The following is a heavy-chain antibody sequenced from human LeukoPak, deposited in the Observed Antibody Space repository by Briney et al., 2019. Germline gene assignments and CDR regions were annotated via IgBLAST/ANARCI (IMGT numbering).Heavy chain of an antibody. Sequence: ASVKVSCKASGYTFTGYYMHWVRQAPGQGLEWMGWINPNSGGTNYAQKFQGWVTMTRDTSISTAYMELSRLRSDDTAVYYCARASGCSGGSCYRGAFDIWGQGTMVTVSS. CDR1: GYTFTGYY. CDR2: INPNSGGT. CDR3: ARASGCSGGSCYRGAFDI. V-gene: IGHV1-2*04. J-gene: IGHJ3*02. D-gene: IGHD2-15*01.